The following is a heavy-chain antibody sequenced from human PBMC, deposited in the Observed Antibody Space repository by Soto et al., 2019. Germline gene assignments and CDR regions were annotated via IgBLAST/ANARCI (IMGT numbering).Heavy chain of an antibody. V-gene: IGHV3-23*01. CDR2: ISAGGGTT. CDR1: AFTFSRYA. D-gene: IGHD3-22*01. J-gene: IGHJ4*02. CDR3: AKSHDSSGYLSSIEY. Sequence: EVQLLDSGGGLVQPGGSLRLSCAASAFTFSRYAMSWVRQAPGKGLEWVSGISAGGGTTFYADSLKGRFTISRDNSNNLLFLQMKNLRLEDTVLYYCAKSHDSSGYLSSIEYWSQGILVTVSP.